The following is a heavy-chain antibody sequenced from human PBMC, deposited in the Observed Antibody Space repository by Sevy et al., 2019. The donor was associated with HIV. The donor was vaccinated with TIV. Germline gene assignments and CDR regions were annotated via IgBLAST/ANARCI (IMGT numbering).Heavy chain of an antibody. J-gene: IGHJ1*01. CDR3: AHLLDYYDSSGYVGAKYFQH. D-gene: IGHD3-22*01. CDR2: ICWNDDK. Sequence: SGPTLVKPTQTLTLTCTFSGFSLSTSGVGVGWIRQPPGKALEWLALICWNDDKRYSPSLKSRLTITKDTSKNQVVLTMTNMDPVDTATYYCAHLLDYYDSSGYVGAKYFQHWGQGTLVTVSS. V-gene: IGHV2-5*01. CDR1: GFSLSTSGVG.